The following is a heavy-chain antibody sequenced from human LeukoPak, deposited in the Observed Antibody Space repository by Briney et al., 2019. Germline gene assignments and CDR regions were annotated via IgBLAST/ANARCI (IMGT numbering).Heavy chain of an antibody. Sequence: PGGSLRLSCAASGFTFSSYSMNWVRQAPGKGLEWVSYISSSSSTIYYADSVKGRFTISRDNAKNSLYLQMNSLRAEDTAVYYCARDLTILTAYNHYYYGMDVWGQGTTVTVSS. J-gene: IGHJ6*02. D-gene: IGHD3-9*01. CDR2: ISSSSSTI. V-gene: IGHV3-48*04. CDR1: GFTFSSYS. CDR3: ARDLTILTAYNHYYYGMDV.